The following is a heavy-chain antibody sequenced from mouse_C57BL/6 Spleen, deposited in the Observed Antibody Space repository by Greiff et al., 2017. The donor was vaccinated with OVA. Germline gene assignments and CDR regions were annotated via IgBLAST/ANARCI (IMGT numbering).Heavy chain of an antibody. J-gene: IGHJ3*01. V-gene: IGHV2-5*01. Sequence: VQRVESGPGLVQPSQSLSITCTVSGFSLTSYGVHWVRQSPGKGLEWLGVIWRGGSTDYNAAFMSRLSITKDNSKSQVFFKMNSLQADDTAIYYCAKSRGDYEGFAYWGQGTLVTVSA. D-gene: IGHD2-4*01. CDR2: IWRGGST. CDR1: GFSLTSYG. CDR3: AKSRGDYEGFAY.